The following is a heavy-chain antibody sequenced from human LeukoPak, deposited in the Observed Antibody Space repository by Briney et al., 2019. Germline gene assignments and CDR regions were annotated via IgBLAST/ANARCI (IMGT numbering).Heavy chain of an antibody. Sequence: SETLSLTCTVSGGSISSYYWSWIRHPPGEGLGWIGYIYYSGSTNYKPPLKSRVTISVETSKNQFSLKLRSVTAADTAVYYCARGRRRVGVLNCSSTSCYALRWFDPWGQGTLVTVSS. V-gene: IGHV4-59*01. J-gene: IGHJ5*02. CDR1: GGSISSYY. D-gene: IGHD2-2*01. CDR2: IYYSGST. CDR3: ARGRRRVGVLNCSSTSCYALRWFDP.